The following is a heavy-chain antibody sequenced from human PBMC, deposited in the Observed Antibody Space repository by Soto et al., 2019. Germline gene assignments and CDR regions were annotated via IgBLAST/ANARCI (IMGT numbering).Heavy chain of an antibody. CDR1: GFTFSSYS. Sequence: GGSLRLSCSASGFTFSSYSMHWVRQAPGKGLEYVSVISSNGGTTYYADSVKGRFTISRDNSKNTLYLQMSSLRAEDTAIYYCVKATSGNYDSWGQGTLVTVSS. CDR2: ISSNGGTT. CDR3: VKATSGNYDS. J-gene: IGHJ4*02. V-gene: IGHV3-64D*08. D-gene: IGHD1-26*01.